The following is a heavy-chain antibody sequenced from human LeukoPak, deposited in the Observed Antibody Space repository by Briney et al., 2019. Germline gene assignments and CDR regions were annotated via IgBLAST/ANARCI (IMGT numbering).Heavy chain of an antibody. J-gene: IGHJ4*02. Sequence: PGGSLRLSCAASGFTFSSYGMHWVRQAPRKGLEWVATLTGDGRGTYYADSVKGRFTISRDNAKNSLYLQMNSLRAEDTAVYYCARGNGLATVTSCVGYWGQGTLVTVSS. CDR1: GFTFSSYG. D-gene: IGHD4-17*01. CDR2: LTGDGRGT. V-gene: IGHV3-21*01. CDR3: ARGNGLATVTSCVGY.